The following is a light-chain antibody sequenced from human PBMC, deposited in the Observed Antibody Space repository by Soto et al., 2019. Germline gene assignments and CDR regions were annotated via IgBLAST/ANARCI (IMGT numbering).Light chain of an antibody. CDR3: KHYNSYPWR. CDR2: HAS. CDR1: QTINNW. J-gene: IGKJ1*01. V-gene: IGKV1-5*01. Sequence: DIPMTQSPSTLSASIGDRVTITCRASQTINNWLAWYQQKPGKAPNLLIYHASNLETGVPSRFSGSAFGTDFTLTISSQQPDDFATYYCKHYNSYPWRVGRGTKVEIK.